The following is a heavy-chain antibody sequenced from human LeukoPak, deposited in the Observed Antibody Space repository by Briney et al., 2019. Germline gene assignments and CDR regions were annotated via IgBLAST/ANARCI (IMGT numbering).Heavy chain of an antibody. Sequence: SETLSLTCTVSGASISPNYWSWIRQPAGKVLEWIGRIYTSGSTNYNPSLKSRVTISVDTSKNQFSLKLSSVTAADTAVYYCARGYYPYNWFDPWGQGTLVTVSS. V-gene: IGHV4-4*07. D-gene: IGHD3-10*01. CDR3: ARGYYPYNWFDP. J-gene: IGHJ5*02. CDR1: GASISPNY. CDR2: IYTSGST.